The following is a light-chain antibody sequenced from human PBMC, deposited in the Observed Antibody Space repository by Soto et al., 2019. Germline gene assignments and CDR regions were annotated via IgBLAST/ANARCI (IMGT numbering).Light chain of an antibody. J-gene: IGLJ1*01. Sequence: SALTQPASVSGSPGQSITISCAGTSSDVGGFNYVSWYQQHPGKAPKLMIFEVSYRPAGVSNRFSGSKSGNTASLTISGLQAEDEADYYCCSYTSRSTHVFGSGTKVTVL. CDR3: CSYTSRSTHV. CDR2: EVS. V-gene: IGLV2-14*01. CDR1: SSDVGGFNY.